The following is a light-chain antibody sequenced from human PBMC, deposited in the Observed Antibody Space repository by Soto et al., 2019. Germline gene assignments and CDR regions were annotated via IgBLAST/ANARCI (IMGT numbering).Light chain of an antibody. J-gene: IGKJ3*01. V-gene: IGKV3-15*01. CDR1: RSVGSN. Sequence: ETVMTQSPATLSVSPGERVTLSCWAGRSVGSNLAWYQQRPGQPPRLLIYGASTRATGIPARFSGSGSGAQFTLTISSLQSEDFAVYYCQQYSNWPPFTFGPGTKVDIK. CDR2: GAS. CDR3: QQYSNWPPFT.